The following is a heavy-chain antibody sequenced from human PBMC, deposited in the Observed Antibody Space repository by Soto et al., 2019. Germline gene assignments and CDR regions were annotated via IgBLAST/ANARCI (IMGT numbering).Heavy chain of an antibody. CDR1: RYICTSHN. CDR3: GRIACSGLTSFDF. J-gene: IGHJ4*02. V-gene: IGHV1-46*01. D-gene: IGHD1-1*01. Sequence: ASVKASCKASRYICTSHNIHWFREATGQGLEWLGQINPRSGRAGYGHRFLGRVTMTSDTSTTTIYMTHTSLRYEDKAVYFCGRIACSGLTSFDFWGQGTLVTVSS. CDR2: INPRSGRA.